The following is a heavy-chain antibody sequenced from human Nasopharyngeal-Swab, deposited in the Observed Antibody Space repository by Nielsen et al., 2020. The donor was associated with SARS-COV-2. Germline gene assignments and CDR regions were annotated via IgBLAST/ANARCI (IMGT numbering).Heavy chain of an antibody. Sequence: GESLKISCAASGFTFSSYSMNWVRQAPGKGLEWVSSISSSSSYIYYADSVKGRFTTSRDNAKNSLYLQMNSLRAEDTAVYYCARSPSYYDFWSGYSFNYYYYYYMDVWGKGTTVTVSS. D-gene: IGHD3-3*01. CDR3: ARSPSYYDFWSGYSFNYYYYYYMDV. CDR1: GFTFSSYS. J-gene: IGHJ6*03. CDR2: ISSSSSYI. V-gene: IGHV3-21*01.